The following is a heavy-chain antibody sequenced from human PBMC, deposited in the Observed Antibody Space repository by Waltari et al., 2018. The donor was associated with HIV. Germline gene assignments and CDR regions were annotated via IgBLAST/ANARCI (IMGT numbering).Heavy chain of an antibody. CDR2: INAGNGNT. Sequence: QVQIVQSGAEVKKPGASVKLSCKASGYMFTTYDIHWVRQAPGERFEWMGWINAGNGNTKYSEKFQDRITISTDTSTSTAYMELSSLRSEDTAFYYCARDFTISGSFWFDSWGQGTLVTVSS. CDR1: GYMFTTYD. J-gene: IGHJ5*01. CDR3: ARDFTISGSFWFDS. D-gene: IGHD3-10*01. V-gene: IGHV1-3*01.